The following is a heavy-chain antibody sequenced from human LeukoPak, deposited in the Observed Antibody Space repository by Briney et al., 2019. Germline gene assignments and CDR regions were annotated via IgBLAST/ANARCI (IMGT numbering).Heavy chain of an antibody. Sequence: PGGSLRLSCAASGFTFSSYSMNWVRQAPGKGLEWVPSISSSSSFIYYADSVKGRFTISRDNAKNSLYLRMNSLRAEDTAVYYCARRLTSGAFDIWGQGTMVTVSS. CDR3: ARRLTSGAFDI. D-gene: IGHD4/OR15-4a*01. J-gene: IGHJ3*02. V-gene: IGHV3-21*01. CDR2: ISSSSSFI. CDR1: GFTFSSYS.